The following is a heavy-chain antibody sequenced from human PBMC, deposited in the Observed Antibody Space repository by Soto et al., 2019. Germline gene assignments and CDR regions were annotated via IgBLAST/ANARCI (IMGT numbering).Heavy chain of an antibody. CDR2: IDPSDSYT. V-gene: IGHV5-10-1*01. J-gene: IGHJ6*02. CDR3: ARHIVVVPAAMGTVTYYYYGMDV. CDR1: GDSFPIYW. D-gene: IGHD2-2*01. Sequence: PGESQKIPRKVPGDSFPIYWTSWVPQMPGKGLEGMGRIDPSDSYTNYSPSFQGHVTISADKSISTAYLQWSSLKASDTAMYYCARHIVVVPAAMGTVTYYYYGMDVWGQGTTVTVSS.